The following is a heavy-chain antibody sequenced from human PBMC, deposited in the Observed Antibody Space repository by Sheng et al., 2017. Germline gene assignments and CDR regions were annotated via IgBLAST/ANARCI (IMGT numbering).Heavy chain of an antibody. Sequence: QVQLVESGGGVVQPGRSLRLSCATSGFAFSTYAMHWVRQAPGKGLAWVAAMSYDGSETYYADSVKGRFTISRDDSKNXLYLQMNSLKTEDTGLYFCSWDDKWKLDYWGQGTLVTVSS. J-gene: IGHJ4*02. CDR2: MSYDGSET. V-gene: IGHV3-30-3*01. D-gene: IGHD1-1*01. CDR1: GFAFSTYA. CDR3: SWDDKWKLDY.